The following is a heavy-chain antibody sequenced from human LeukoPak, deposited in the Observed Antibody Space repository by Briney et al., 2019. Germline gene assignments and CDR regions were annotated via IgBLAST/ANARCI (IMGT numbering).Heavy chain of an antibody. CDR1: GFTFSSYA. J-gene: IGHJ4*02. CDR2: MSFDVNNK. D-gene: IGHD2-2*02. Sequence: GSLRLSCATSGFTFSSYAFHWVRQAPGKGLEWVATMSFDVNNKYYADSVRGRFTISRDNSKNTLYLQMNSLRAEDTAVYSCARGFCTSISCYIDYWGQGTLVTVSS. V-gene: IGHV3-30*04. CDR3: ARGFCTSISCYIDY.